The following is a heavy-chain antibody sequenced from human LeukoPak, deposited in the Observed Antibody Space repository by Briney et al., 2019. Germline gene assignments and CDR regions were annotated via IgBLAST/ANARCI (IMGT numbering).Heavy chain of an antibody. D-gene: IGHD1-26*01. V-gene: IGHV3-30-3*01. Sequence: GGSLRLSCAASGFTFSSYAMHWVRQAPGKGLEWVAVISYDGSNKYYADSVKGRFTISRDNSKNTLYLQMNSLRAEDTAVYYCAREGWELLDPWGQGTLVTVSP. CDR2: ISYDGSNK. CDR3: AREGWELLDP. CDR1: GFTFSSYA. J-gene: IGHJ5*02.